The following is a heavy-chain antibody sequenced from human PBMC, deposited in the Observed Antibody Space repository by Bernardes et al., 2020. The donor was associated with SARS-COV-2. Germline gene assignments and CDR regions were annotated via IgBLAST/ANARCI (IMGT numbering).Heavy chain of an antibody. CDR3: ARGSGNYYHDY. CDR1: GFNFNAYW. Sequence: GGSLRLSCAVSGFNFNAYWMHWVRQVPEKGLVRVSRINEDGSTTNYADSVKGRFTISRDNAKNTLYLQMNSLRADDTAVYYCARGSGNYYHDYWGQGTLVTVSS. CDR2: INEDGSTT. J-gene: IGHJ4*02. V-gene: IGHV3-74*01. D-gene: IGHD3-10*01.